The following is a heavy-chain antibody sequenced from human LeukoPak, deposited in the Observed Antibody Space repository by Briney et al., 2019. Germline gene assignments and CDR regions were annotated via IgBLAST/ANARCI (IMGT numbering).Heavy chain of an antibody. D-gene: IGHD6-13*01. CDR1: GFTFSSYG. J-gene: IGHJ3*02. Sequence: PGGSLRLSCAASGFTFSSYGMHWVRQAPGKGLEWVAFIRYDGSNKYYTDSVKGRFTISRDNSKNTLYLQMNSLRAEDSAVYYCAKDLRSSSWDAFDIWGQGTMVTVSS. V-gene: IGHV3-30*02. CDR2: IRYDGSNK. CDR3: AKDLRSSSWDAFDI.